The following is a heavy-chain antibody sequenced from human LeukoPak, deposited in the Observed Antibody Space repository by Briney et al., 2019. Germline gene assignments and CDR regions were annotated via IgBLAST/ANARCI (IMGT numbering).Heavy chain of an antibody. J-gene: IGHJ6*02. D-gene: IGHD2-2*01. Sequence: ASVKVSCKASGYTFTSHYMHWVRQAPGQGLEWMGIINPSGGSTSYAQKFQGRVTMTRDTSTSTVYMELSSLRSEDTAVYYCARARQYQLLSPQQHYGMDVWGQGTTVTVSS. CDR1: GYTFTSHY. V-gene: IGHV1-46*01. CDR3: ARARQYQLLSPQQHYGMDV. CDR2: INPSGGST.